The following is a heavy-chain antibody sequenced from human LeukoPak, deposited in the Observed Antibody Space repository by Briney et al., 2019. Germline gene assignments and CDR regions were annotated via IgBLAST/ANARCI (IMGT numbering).Heavy chain of an antibody. CDR3: VRLPLGYCSSTSCLD. CDR1: GYNFNTYG. Sequence: ASVKVSCKASGYNFNTYGISWVRQAPGQGLEWMGWVSSSTGNTKYAQKLQDRVTMTTDTSTSTAYLYLRNLRSDDTAVYYCVRLPLGYCSSTSCLDWGQGTLVTVSS. D-gene: IGHD2-2*01. CDR2: VSSSTGNT. J-gene: IGHJ4*02. V-gene: IGHV1-18*01.